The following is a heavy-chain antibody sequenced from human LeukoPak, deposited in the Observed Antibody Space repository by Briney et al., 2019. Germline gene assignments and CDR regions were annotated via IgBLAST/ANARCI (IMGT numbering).Heavy chain of an antibody. D-gene: IGHD3-10*01. CDR3: ATNILVRDIINWFDP. CDR1: GYSFADYY. CDR2: IKPNSGGT. J-gene: IGHJ5*02. V-gene: IGHV1-2*02. Sequence: GASVKVSCKASGYSFADYYMHWVRRAPGQGLEWMGWIKPNSGGTRSAQKFQGRVTMTRDTSISTAYMELSSLRYDDTAVYYCATNILVRDIINWFDPWGQGTLVTVSS.